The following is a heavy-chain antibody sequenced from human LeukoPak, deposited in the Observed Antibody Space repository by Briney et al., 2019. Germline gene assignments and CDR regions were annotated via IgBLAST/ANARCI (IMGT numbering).Heavy chain of an antibody. Sequence: GGSLRLSCAASGFIFGDYAMHWVRQAPGKGLEWVAAIAFDDTDRYYIDSVKGRFTISRDDSKNTLYLHMTSLRAEDTAVYYCTNSDDYGDYWGQGTLVTVSS. CDR3: TNSDDYGDY. CDR2: IAFDDTDR. J-gene: IGHJ4*02. CDR1: GFIFGDYA. V-gene: IGHV3-30*04.